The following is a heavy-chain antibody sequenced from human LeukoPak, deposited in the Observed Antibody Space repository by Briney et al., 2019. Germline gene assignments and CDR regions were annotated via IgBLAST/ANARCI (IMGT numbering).Heavy chain of an antibody. CDR2: IYYSGST. D-gene: IGHD3-16*01. CDR3: ACVSPGKSTRFYDYVWGSYFDGFDY. CDR1: GGSISSSSYY. V-gene: IGHV4-39*07. J-gene: IGHJ4*02. Sequence: SETLSLTCTVSGGSISSSSYYWGWIRQPPGKGLEWIGSIYYSGSTYYNPSLKSRVTISVDTSKNQFSLKLSSVTAADTAVYYCACVSPGKSTRFYDYVWGSYFDGFDYWGQGTLVTVSS.